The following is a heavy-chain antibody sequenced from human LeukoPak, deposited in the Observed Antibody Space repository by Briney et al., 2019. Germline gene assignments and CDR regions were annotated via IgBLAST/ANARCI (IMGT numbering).Heavy chain of an antibody. CDR3: AKADSSSWYRAFDY. CDR1: GFTFSCYT. CDR2: ISWNSGSI. Sequence: GGSLRLSCAASGFTFSCYTMHWVRQAPGKGLEWVSGISWNSGSIGYADSVKGRFTISRDNAKNSLYLQMNSLRAEDTALYYCAKADSSSWYRAFDYWGQGTLVTVSS. D-gene: IGHD6-13*01. J-gene: IGHJ4*02. V-gene: IGHV3-9*01.